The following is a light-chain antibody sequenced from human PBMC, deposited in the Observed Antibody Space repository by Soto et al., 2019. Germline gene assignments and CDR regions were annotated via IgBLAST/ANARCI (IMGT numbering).Light chain of an antibody. J-gene: IGLJ2*01. CDR3: QVWDSSSDPLVV. Sequence: SYELTQPPSVSVAPGQTARLTCGGSKIGGKNVHWYKQMPGQAPVLVLYDDSVRPSGIPERFSGSNSEDTATLTISGVAAGDEADYYCQVWDSSSDPLVVFGGGTKVTVL. CDR1: KIGGKN. V-gene: IGLV3-21*02. CDR2: DDS.